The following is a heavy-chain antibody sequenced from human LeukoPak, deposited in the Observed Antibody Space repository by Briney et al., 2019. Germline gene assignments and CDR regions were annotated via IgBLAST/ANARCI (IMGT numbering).Heavy chain of an antibody. J-gene: IGHJ4*02. D-gene: IGHD3-16*01. CDR3: ARDLYLERGEGFDY. CDR1: GFTFSSYA. CDR2: ISYDGSNK. Sequence: GGSLRLSCAASGFTFSSYAMHWVRQAPGKGLEWVAVISYDGSNKYYADSVKGRFTISRDNSKNTLYLQMNSLRAEDTAVYYCARDLYLERGEGFDYWGQGTLVTVSS. V-gene: IGHV3-30-3*01.